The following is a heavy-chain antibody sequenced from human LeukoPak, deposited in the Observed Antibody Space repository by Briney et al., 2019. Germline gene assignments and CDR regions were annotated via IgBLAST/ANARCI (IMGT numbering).Heavy chain of an antibody. CDR1: GYTFTGYY. CDR2: INPNSGGT. D-gene: IGHD3-22*01. V-gene: IGHV1-2*02. CDR3: ARGDSSGYHYYYYYYMDV. Sequence: ASVKVSCKASGYTFTGYYMHWVRQAPGQGLEWMGWINPNSGGTNYAQKFQGRVTMTRDTSISTAYMELSRLRSDDTAVYYCARGDSSGYHYYYYYYMDVWGKGTTVTVSS. J-gene: IGHJ6*03.